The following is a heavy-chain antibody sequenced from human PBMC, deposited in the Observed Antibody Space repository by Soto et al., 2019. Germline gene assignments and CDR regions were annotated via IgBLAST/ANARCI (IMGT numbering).Heavy chain of an antibody. CDR2: INHSGST. D-gene: IGHD6-6*01. CDR1: GGSFSGYY. Sequence: SETLSLTCAVYGGSFSGYYCSWIRQPPGKGLEWIGEINHSGSTNYNPSLKSRVTISIDTSKNQFSLKLTSVTAADTSVYFCARGGMAARHFDYWGQGALVTVSS. CDR3: ARGGMAARHFDY. J-gene: IGHJ4*02. V-gene: IGHV4-34*01.